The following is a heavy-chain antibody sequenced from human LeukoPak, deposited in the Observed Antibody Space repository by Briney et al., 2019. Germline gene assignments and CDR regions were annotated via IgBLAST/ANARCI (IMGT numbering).Heavy chain of an antibody. Sequence: GGSLRLSCAASGYTFTGYYMHWVRQAPGQGLEWMGWINPNSGGTNYAQKFQGRVTMTRDTSISTAYMELSRLRSDDTAVYYCALALRYSSSWYEDYWGQGTLVTVSS. V-gene: IGHV1-2*02. CDR2: INPNSGGT. CDR3: ALALRYSSSWYEDY. J-gene: IGHJ4*02. D-gene: IGHD6-13*01. CDR1: GYTFTGYY.